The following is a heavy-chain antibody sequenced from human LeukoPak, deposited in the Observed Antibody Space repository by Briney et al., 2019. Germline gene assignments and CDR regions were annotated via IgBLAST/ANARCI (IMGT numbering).Heavy chain of an antibody. J-gene: IGHJ4*02. CDR3: ARELGELTVGSLDY. Sequence: GGSLRLSCAASGFTFSSYAMHWVRQAPGKGLEYVSAISSNGGSTYYANSVKGRFTISRNNSKNTLYLQMGSLRAEDMAVYYCARELGELTVGSLDYCGQGTLVTASS. CDR2: ISSNGGST. CDR1: GFTFSSYA. D-gene: IGHD3-10*01. V-gene: IGHV3-64*01.